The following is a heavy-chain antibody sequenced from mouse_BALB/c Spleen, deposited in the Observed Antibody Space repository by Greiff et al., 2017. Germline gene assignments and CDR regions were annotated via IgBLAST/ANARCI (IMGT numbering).Heavy chain of an antibody. V-gene: IGHV3-6*02. Sequence: EVKLMESGPGLVKPSQSLSLTCSVTGYSITSGYYWNWIRQFPGNKLEWMGYISYDGSNNYNPSLKNRISITRDTSKNQFFLKLNSVTTKDTATYYCADYPWFAYWGQGTLVTVSA. CDR1: GYSITSGYY. D-gene: IGHD1-1*02. J-gene: IGHJ3*01. CDR3: ADYPWFAY. CDR2: ISYDGSN.